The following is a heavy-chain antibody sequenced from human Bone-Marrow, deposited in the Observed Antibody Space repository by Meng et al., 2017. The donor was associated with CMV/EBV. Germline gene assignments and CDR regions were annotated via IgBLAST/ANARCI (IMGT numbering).Heavy chain of an antibody. Sequence: GSLRLSCAVSGGSISSSNWWSWVRQPPGKGLEWIGEIYHSGSTNYNPSLKSRVTISVDTSKNQFSLKLSSVTAADTAVYYCARTDPRYCSSTSCSRWAYWGQGTLVTVSS. D-gene: IGHD2-2*01. CDR3: ARTDPRYCSSTSCSRWAY. V-gene: IGHV4-4*02. CDR2: IYHSGST. J-gene: IGHJ4*02. CDR1: GGSISSSNW.